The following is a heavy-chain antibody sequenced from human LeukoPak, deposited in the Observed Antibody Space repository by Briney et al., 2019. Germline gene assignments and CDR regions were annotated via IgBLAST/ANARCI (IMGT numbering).Heavy chain of an antibody. V-gene: IGHV3-23*01. Sequence: PGGSLRLSCAASGFTFSSYAMSWVRQAPGKGLEWVSAISGSGGSTYYADSVKGRFTISRDNSKNTLYLQMNSLRAEDTAVYCCAKPPLDCGGDCYDVFDYWGQGTLVTVSS. CDR1: GFTFSSYA. CDR2: ISGSGGST. CDR3: AKPPLDCGGDCYDVFDY. D-gene: IGHD2-21*02. J-gene: IGHJ4*02.